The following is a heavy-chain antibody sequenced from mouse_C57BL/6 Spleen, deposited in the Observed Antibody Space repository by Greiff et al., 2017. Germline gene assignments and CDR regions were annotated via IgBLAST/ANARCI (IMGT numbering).Heavy chain of an antibody. CDR2: ISGGGGNT. D-gene: IGHD1-1*01. CDR3: ARGYYGSSYNGMDY. V-gene: IGHV5-9*01. Sequence: DVMLVESGGGLVKPGGSLKLSCAASGFTFSSYTMSWVRQTPEKRLEWVATISGGGGNTYYPDSVKGRFTISRDNAKNTLYLQMSSLRSEDTALYYCARGYYGSSYNGMDYWGQGTSVTVSS. CDR1: GFTFSSYT. J-gene: IGHJ4*01.